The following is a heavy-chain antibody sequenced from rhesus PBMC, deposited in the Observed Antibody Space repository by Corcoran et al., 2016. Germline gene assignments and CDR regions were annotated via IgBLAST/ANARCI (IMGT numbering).Heavy chain of an antibody. V-gene: IGHV4-65*01. J-gene: IGHJ4*01. CDR3: ARAYEDDYGYYYTGTFDY. D-gene: IGHD3-9*01. CDR1: GDSVSSSNW. CDR2: ISGSSGST. Sequence: QVQLQESGPGLVKPSETLSLTCAVSGDSVSSSNWWSWIRQPPGKGLEWIGYISGSSGSTYYNPSLKGRFTISTDASKNQFSLKLSSVTAAVTAVYYCARAYEDDYGYYYTGTFDYWGQGVLVTVSS.